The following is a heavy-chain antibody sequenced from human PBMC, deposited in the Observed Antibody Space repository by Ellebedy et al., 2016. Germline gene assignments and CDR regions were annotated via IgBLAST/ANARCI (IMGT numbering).Heavy chain of an antibody. CDR2: MNPNSGST. J-gene: IGHJ5*02. CDR3: ARVRRVGEGGPWFDP. CDR1: GYTFSNYD. V-gene: IGHV1-8*01. D-gene: IGHD2-15*01. Sequence: ASVKVSCXASGYTFSNYDINWVRQAAGQGLEWVGWMNPNSGSTGYGQNFQGRVTLTRDTSITTAYMELSSLASDDTAVYYCARVRRVGEGGPWFDPWGQGTLVTVSS.